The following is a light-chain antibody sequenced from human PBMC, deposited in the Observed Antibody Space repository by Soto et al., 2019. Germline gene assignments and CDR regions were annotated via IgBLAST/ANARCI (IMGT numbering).Light chain of an antibody. V-gene: IGLV2-23*02. CDR2: EVS. Sequence: QSALTQPASVSGSPGQSITISCTGTSSDVGSYNLVSWYQQHPGKAPKLMIYEVSKRPSGVSNRFSGSKSGNTASLTISGLQAEDEADYYCRSYAGSSTSLVVFGGGTQLTVL. J-gene: IGLJ2*01. CDR3: RSYAGSSTSLVV. CDR1: SSDVGSYNL.